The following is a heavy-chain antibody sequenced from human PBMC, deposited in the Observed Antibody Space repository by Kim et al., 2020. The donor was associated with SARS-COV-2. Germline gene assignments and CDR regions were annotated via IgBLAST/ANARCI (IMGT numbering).Heavy chain of an antibody. CDR2: ISYIGNT. J-gene: IGHJ6*02. D-gene: IGHD4-4*01. CDR1: GGSINSFY. V-gene: IGHV4-59*01. CDR3: ARASGTVTTFYYHGMDV. Sequence: SETLSLTCTVSGGSINSFYWSWTRQPPGKGLEWICYISYIGNTNYNPSLKSRVTISVDTSKNQFSLKLSSVTAADTPVYYCARASGTVTTFYYHGMDVWGQGTTVTVSS.